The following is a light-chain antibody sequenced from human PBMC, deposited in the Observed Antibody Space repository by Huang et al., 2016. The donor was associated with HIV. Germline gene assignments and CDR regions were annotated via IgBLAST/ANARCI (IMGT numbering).Light chain of an antibody. V-gene: IGKV3-20*01. CDR3: QQYVTSPWT. CDR2: GAS. Sequence: ATLSCRASQSVTSNYLAWYQQKPGRPPRLLIYGASNRATGIPDRFSGSGSGTDFTLTISALEPEDSAVYYCQQYVTSPWTFGQGTKVEI. J-gene: IGKJ1*01. CDR1: QSVTSNY.